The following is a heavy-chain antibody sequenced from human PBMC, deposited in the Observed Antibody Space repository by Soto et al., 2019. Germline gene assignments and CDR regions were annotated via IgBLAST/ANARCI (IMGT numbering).Heavy chain of an antibody. J-gene: IGHJ5*02. V-gene: IGHV4-4*02. Sequence: VQLQESGPGLVKPSGTLSLTCTVSGGSISTTNWWSGVRQSPGKGLEWIGEILHIGSTNYNPSLKSRGTISIDKSKNQFSLRLSSVTAADTAVYYSASGFDSDGLYNGGHPWGQGTLVSVSS. CDR3: ASGFDSDGLYNGGHP. D-gene: IGHD3-22*01. CDR2: ILHIGST. CDR1: GGSISTTNW.